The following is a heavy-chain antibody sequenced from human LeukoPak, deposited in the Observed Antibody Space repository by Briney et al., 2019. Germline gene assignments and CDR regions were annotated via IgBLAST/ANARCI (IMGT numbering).Heavy chain of an antibody. CDR1: GDSINSLDL. Sequence: SGTLSLTCTVSGDSINSLDLWSWVRQPPGKGLEWIGEMYLSGTTHSNPSVKSRVTISIDKSKNQFFLNLSSVTAADTAVYYCADLVGRYSSGLYYYYFDYWGQGTLVTVSS. V-gene: IGHV4-4*02. CDR2: MYLSGTT. J-gene: IGHJ4*02. CDR3: ADLVGRYSSGLYYYYFDY. D-gene: IGHD3-22*01.